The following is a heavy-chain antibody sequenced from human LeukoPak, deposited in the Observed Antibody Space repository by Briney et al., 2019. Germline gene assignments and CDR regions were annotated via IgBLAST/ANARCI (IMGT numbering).Heavy chain of an antibody. CDR3: ARVHNWKESFDY. Sequence: SETLSLTCTVSGGSINNYYWSWVRQPPGKGLEWIGYIHYSGSTHYNPSLKSRVTISVDTSKNQFSLKLSSVTAADTAVYYCARVHNWKESFDYWGQGTLVTVSS. CDR2: IHYSGST. CDR1: GGSINNYY. V-gene: IGHV4-59*12. D-gene: IGHD1-20*01. J-gene: IGHJ4*02.